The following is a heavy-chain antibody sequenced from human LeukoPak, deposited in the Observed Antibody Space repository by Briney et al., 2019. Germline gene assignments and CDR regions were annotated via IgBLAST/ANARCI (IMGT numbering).Heavy chain of an antibody. D-gene: IGHD1-26*01. CDR2: IHYSENT. Sequence: SETLSLTCTVSGGSISSYFWSWIRQPPGKGLEWIAYIHYSENTNYNPSLKSRVTISVDTSKNQFSLKLSSVTAADTAVYYCARDRRWELLHAFGIWGQGTMVTVSS. V-gene: IGHV4-59*01. CDR1: GGSISSYF. CDR3: ARDRRWELLHAFGI. J-gene: IGHJ3*02.